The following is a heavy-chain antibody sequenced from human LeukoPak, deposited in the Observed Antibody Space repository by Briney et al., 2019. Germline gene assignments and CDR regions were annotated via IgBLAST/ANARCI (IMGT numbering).Heavy chain of an antibody. J-gene: IGHJ5*02. Sequence: GGSLRLSCAASGFTFSSYAMHWVRQAPGKGLEWVAVISYDGSNKYYADSVKGRFTISRDNSKNTLYLQMNSLRAEDTAVYYCARDLRYRVTGLGGSGAVGNWFDPWGQGTLVTVSS. CDR2: ISYDGSNK. V-gene: IGHV3-30-3*01. D-gene: IGHD6-19*01. CDR3: ARDLRYRVTGLGGSGAVGNWFDP. CDR1: GFTFSSYA.